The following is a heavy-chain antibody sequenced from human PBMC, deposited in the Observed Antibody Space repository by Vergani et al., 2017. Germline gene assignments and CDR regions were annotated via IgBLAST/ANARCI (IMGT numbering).Heavy chain of an antibody. D-gene: IGHD3-10*01. V-gene: IGHV3-7*01. CDR3: ARDRGYVRY. CDR1: VFTFSRYW. Sequence: EVQLVESGGGLVQSGGSLRLSCAASVFTFSRYWVSWVRKAPGKWLEGVANIKQDGSEKYYVDSVKGRFTISRDNAKNSLYLQMNSLRAEDTAVYYCARDRGYVRYWGQGTLVTVSS. CDR2: IKQDGSEK. J-gene: IGHJ4*02.